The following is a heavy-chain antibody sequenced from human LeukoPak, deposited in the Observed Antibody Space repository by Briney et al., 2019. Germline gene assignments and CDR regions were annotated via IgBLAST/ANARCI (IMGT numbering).Heavy chain of an antibody. CDR1: GFTFSSYA. J-gene: IGHJ4*02. CDR3: AKDWPIVATPGDGYYFDY. V-gene: IGHV3-23*01. Sequence: GGSLRLSCAASGFTFSSYAMSWVRQAPGKGLEWVSAISGSGGSAYYADSVKGRFTISRDNSKNTLYLQMNSLRAEDTAVYYCAKDWPIVATPGDGYYFDYWGQGTLVTVSS. D-gene: IGHD5-12*01. CDR2: ISGSGGSA.